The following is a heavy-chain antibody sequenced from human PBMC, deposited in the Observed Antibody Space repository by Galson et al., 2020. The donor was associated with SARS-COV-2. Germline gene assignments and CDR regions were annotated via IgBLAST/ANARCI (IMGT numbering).Heavy chain of an antibody. CDR1: GYTLTELS. CDR3: ATAAWDSSGYYYRGLDY. CDR2: FDPEDGET. Sequence: SVKVSCKLSGYTLTELSMHWVRQAPGKGLEWTGGFDPEDGETIYAQKFQGRVTMTEDTSTDTAYMELSSLRSEDTAVYYCATAAWDSSGYYYRGLDYWGQGTLVTVSS. D-gene: IGHD3-22*01. J-gene: IGHJ4*02. V-gene: IGHV1-24*01.